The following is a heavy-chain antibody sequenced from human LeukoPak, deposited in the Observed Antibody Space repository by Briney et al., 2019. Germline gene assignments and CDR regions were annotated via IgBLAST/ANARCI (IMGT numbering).Heavy chain of an antibody. CDR2: IKEEGTEE. J-gene: IGHJ4*02. V-gene: IGHV3-7*05. CDR1: GFTFSSSW. CDR3: ARDLVPWTVTTVGGY. Sequence: GGSLRLSCAASGFTFSSSWMTWVRQAPGKGLEWVAHIKEEGTEEYYVDSVKGRFTISRDNAKNSLFLQMNSLRAEDTAVYYCARDLVPWTVTTVGGYWGQGTLVTVSS. D-gene: IGHD4-23*01.